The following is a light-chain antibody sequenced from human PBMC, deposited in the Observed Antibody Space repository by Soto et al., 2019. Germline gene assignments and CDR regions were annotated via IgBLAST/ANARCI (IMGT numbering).Light chain of an antibody. CDR3: SSQAGTHSNVL. Sequence: QSVLTQPPSASGSPGQSVTISCTGTSSDVGTSTYVSWFQQLPGKAPKLIIYEIRKRPSGVPDRFSGSKSANTASLTVSGLQAEDEADYYCSSQAGTHSNVLFGGGTKVTVL. CDR1: SSDVGTSTY. J-gene: IGLJ3*02. CDR2: EIR. V-gene: IGLV2-8*01.